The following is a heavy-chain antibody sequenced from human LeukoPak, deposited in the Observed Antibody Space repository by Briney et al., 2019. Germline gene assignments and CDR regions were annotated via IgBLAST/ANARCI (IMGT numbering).Heavy chain of an antibody. D-gene: IGHD3-10*01. Sequence: GGSLRLSCSASGFTLSSYALHWVRQAPGKGLEYVSGISSNGGSTYYAASVKGRYTISRDNSKNTLYLQMSTLRAEDTAVYYCVKGRSGTYYDPGDHWGQGTLVTVSS. CDR3: VKGRSGTYYDPGDH. CDR2: ISSNGGST. J-gene: IGHJ4*02. CDR1: GFTLSSYA. V-gene: IGHV3-64D*06.